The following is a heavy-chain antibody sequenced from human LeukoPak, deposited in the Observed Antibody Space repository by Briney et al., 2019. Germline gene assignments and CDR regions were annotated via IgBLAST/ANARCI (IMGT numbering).Heavy chain of an antibody. CDR1: GFTFSDYR. J-gene: IGHJ4*02. Sequence: PGGSLRLSCAASGFTFSDYRMNWVRQAPGKGLEWVSSIGGSSTYIYFADSVKGRFTISRDNAKNLVYLQMNSLRAEDTAVYYCARDDPSMIAALHYWGQGTLVTVSS. CDR3: ARDDPSMIAALHY. CDR2: IGGSSTYI. D-gene: IGHD6-6*01. V-gene: IGHV3-21*01.